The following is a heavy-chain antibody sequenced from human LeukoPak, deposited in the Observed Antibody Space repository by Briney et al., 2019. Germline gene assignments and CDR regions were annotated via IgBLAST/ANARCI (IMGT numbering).Heavy chain of an antibody. J-gene: IGHJ6*03. Sequence: PGGSLRLSCAASGFTFSSYAMSWVRQAPGKGLEWVSAINGSGGSTYYADSVKGRFTISRDNSKNTLYLQMNSLRAEDTAVYYCAKDGVVDYYYYYMDVWGKGTTVTVSS. D-gene: IGHD2-21*01. V-gene: IGHV3-23*01. CDR1: GFTFSSYA. CDR2: INGSGGST. CDR3: AKDGVVDYYYYYMDV.